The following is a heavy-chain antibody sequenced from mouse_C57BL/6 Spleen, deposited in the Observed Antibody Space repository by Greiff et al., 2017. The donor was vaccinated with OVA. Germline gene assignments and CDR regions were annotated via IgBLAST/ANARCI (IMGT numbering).Heavy chain of an antibody. CDR1: GYTFPDYY. Sequence: EVQLQQSGPELVKPGASVKISCKASGYTFPDYYMNWVKQSPGKSLEWIGDINPNNGGTSYNQKFKGKATLTVDKSSSTAYMELRSLTSEDSAVYYCARGYDPYFDVWGTGTTVTGSS. J-gene: IGHJ1*03. D-gene: IGHD2-3*01. CDR3: ARGYDPYFDV. V-gene: IGHV1-26*01. CDR2: INPNNGGT.